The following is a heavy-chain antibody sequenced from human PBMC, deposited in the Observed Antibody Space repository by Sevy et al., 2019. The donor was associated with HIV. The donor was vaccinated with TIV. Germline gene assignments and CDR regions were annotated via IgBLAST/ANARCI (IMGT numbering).Heavy chain of an antibody. Sequence: ASVKVSCKVSGGTFSSYGISWVRQAPGQGLEWMGGIIPIFVTTHYAQQFQGRVTITADESTRTVYMEVSSLRSEDTAVYYCARDGDYSTSWSDRYYFDYWGQGTLVTVSS. CDR2: IIPIFVTT. J-gene: IGHJ4*02. CDR3: ARDGDYSTSWSDRYYFDY. V-gene: IGHV1-69*13. CDR1: GGTFSSYG. D-gene: IGHD6-13*01.